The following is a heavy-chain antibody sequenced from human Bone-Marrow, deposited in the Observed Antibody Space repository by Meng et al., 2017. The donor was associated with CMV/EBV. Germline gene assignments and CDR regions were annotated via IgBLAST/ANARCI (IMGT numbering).Heavy chain of an antibody. V-gene: IGHV4-59*02. Sequence: QVQLQESGPGLVKPSETLSLPCTVSGGSVSHYNWGWTRQPPGKGLEFIGYMSYSGGNNYNPSLKSRVTISLETSKNQFSLKLTPVTAADTAVYYCARDTTWGALAYWGQGTLVTVSS. CDR3: ARDTTWGALAY. CDR2: MSYSGGN. CDR1: GGSVSHYN. D-gene: IGHD1-26*01. J-gene: IGHJ4*02.